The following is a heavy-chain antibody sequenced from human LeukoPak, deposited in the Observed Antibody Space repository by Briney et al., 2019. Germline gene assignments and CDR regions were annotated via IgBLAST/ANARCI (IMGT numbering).Heavy chain of an antibody. CDR2: IDTSGNT. CDR3: ARDSGTTGEVKFDP. Sequence: SETLSLTCTVSGGSISSYYWSWIRQPAGRGLEWIGRIDTSGNTNYKPSLKSRVTMSIDTSKNQFSLKLSFVTAADTAVYYCARDSGTTGEVKFDPWGQGTLVTVSS. V-gene: IGHV4-4*07. CDR1: GGSISSYY. J-gene: IGHJ5*02. D-gene: IGHD3-10*01.